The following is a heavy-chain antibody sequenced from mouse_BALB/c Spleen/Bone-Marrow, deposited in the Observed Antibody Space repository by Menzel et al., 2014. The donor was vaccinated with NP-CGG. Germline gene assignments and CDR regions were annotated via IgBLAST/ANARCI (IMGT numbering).Heavy chain of an antibody. D-gene: IGHD2-1*01. CDR1: GYAFSSSW. V-gene: IGHV1-82*01. J-gene: IGHJ2*01. CDR3: ARGGNYRFDY. CDR2: IYPGDGDT. Sequence: QVQLQQSGPELVKPGASVKISCKASGYAFSSSWMNWVKPRPGQGLEWIGRIYPGDGDTNYNGKFKGKATLTADKSSSTAYMQLRSLTSVDSAVYFCARGGNYRFDYWGQGTTLTVSS.